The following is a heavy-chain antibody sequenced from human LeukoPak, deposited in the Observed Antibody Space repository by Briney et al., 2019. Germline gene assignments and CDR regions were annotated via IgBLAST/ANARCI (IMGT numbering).Heavy chain of an antibody. CDR3: ARDRRAARQFRFFDY. Sequence: GGSLRLSCAASGFTFSSYAMSWVRQAPGKGLEWVSAISGSGGSTYYADSVKGRFTISRDNSKNSLYLQMNSLRAEDTAVYYCARDRRAARQFRFFDYWGQGTLVTVSS. CDR2: ISGSGGST. D-gene: IGHD6-6*01. J-gene: IGHJ4*02. CDR1: GFTFSSYA. V-gene: IGHV3-23*01.